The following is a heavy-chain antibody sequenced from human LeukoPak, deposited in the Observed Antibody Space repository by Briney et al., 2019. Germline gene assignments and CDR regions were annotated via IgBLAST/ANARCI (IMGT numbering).Heavy chain of an antibody. Sequence: SETLSLTCAVYGGSFSGYCWSWIRQPPGKGLEWIGEINHSGSTNYNPSLKSRVTISVDTSKNQFSLKLSSVTAADTAVYYCAREGGGSYPGVVDYWGQGTLVTVSS. V-gene: IGHV4-34*01. CDR1: GGSFSGYC. CDR3: AREGGGSYPGVVDY. D-gene: IGHD1-26*01. CDR2: INHSGST. J-gene: IGHJ4*02.